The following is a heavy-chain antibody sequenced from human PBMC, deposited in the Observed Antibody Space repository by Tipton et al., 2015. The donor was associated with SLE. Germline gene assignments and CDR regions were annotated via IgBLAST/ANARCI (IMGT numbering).Heavy chain of an antibody. CDR3: ASLYYGLGVLDY. J-gene: IGHJ4*02. D-gene: IGHD3-10*01. CDR2: IYHSGST. Sequence: TLSLTCAVSGYSISSGYYWGWIRQPPGKGLEWIGSIYHSGSTYYNPSLKSRVTISVDTSKNQFSLKLSSVTAADTAVYYCASLYYGLGVLDYWGQGTLVTVSS. CDR1: GYSISSGYY. V-gene: IGHV4-38-2*01.